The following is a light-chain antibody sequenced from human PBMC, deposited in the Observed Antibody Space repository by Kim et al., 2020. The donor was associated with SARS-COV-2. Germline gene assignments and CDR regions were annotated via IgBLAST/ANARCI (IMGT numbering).Light chain of an antibody. CDR3: QQYNSYSST. CDR1: QGISSW. CDR2: KVS. J-gene: IGKJ2*01. Sequence: SVGTRVTITCPAKQGISSWFALYQQKPGQAPKLLIYKVSTLESGVPSRFSGSGSGTEFTLTISSLQPDDFATYYCQQYNSYSSTFGQGTKLEI. V-gene: IGKV1-5*03.